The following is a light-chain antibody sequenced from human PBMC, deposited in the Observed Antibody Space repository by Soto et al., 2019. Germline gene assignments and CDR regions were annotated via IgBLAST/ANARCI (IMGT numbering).Light chain of an antibody. CDR2: KVS. Sequence: DEVMTQSPLSLPVTLGQPASISCRSSRSLVYSDGNTYLNWFQQRPGQSPRRLIYKVSNRDSGVPDRFSGSGSGTDFTLKISRVEAEDVGVYYCMQGTHWPPITFGQGTRLEIK. CDR1: RSLVYSDGNTY. CDR3: MQGTHWPPIT. J-gene: IGKJ5*01. V-gene: IGKV2-30*01.